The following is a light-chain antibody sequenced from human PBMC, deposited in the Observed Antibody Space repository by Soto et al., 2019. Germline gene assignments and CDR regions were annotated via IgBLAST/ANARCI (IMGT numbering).Light chain of an antibody. CDR2: GAS. V-gene: IGKV3-20*01. Sequence: EIVLTQSPAPRPFPPGERATSSSGPGQRVATSYLAWYQQKPGQAPRLLIYGASSRATGIPDRFSGSGSGTDFTLTISRLEPEYFAVYYCQQYGSSPMYTFGQGTKLEI. J-gene: IGKJ2*01. CDR1: QRVATSY. CDR3: QQYGSSPMYT.